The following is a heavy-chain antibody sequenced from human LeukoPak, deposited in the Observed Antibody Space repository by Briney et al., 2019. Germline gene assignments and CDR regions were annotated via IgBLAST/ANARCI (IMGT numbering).Heavy chain of an antibody. CDR3: AKDMDPRVAAGTSYYFDY. V-gene: IGHV3-9*01. J-gene: IGHJ4*02. Sequence: SGGSLRLSCAASGFSFDDYAMHWVRQAPGKGLEWVSGISWNSGSIGYADSVKGRFTISRDNAKNSLYLQMNSLRAEDTALYYCAKDMDPRVAAGTSYYFDYWGQGTLVTVSS. CDR2: ISWNSGSI. D-gene: IGHD6-13*01. CDR1: GFSFDDYA.